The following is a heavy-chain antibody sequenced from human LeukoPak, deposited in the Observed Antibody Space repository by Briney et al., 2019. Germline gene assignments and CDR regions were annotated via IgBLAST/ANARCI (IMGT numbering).Heavy chain of an antibody. CDR2: ISYDGSNK. J-gene: IGHJ4*02. CDR3: ARGLIVVVVAVGFDY. Sequence: GGSLRLSCAASGFTFSSYAMHWVRQAPGKGLEWVAVISYDGSNKYYADSVKGRFTISRDNSKNTLYLQMNSLRAEDTAVYYCARGLIVVVVAVGFDYWGQGTLVTVSS. CDR1: GFTFSSYA. V-gene: IGHV3-30-3*01. D-gene: IGHD2-15*01.